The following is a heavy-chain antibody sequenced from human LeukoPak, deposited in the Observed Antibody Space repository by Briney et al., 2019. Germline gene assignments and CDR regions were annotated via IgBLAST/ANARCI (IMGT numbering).Heavy chain of an antibody. CDR1: GFTFSSHP. D-gene: IGHD4-17*01. CDR3: AKVTTVTTEDY. Sequence: GGSLRLSCAASGFTFSSHPMHWVRQTPGKGLEWVAVISYDGKNKYYADSVKGRFTISRDNSKNTLYLQMNSLRAEDTAVFYCAKVTTVTTEDYWGQGTLVTVSS. J-gene: IGHJ4*02. CDR2: ISYDGKNK. V-gene: IGHV3-30*04.